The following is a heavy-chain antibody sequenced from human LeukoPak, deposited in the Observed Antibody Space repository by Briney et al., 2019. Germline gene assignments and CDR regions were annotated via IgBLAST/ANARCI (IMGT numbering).Heavy chain of an antibody. CDR1: GGSFSGYY. V-gene: IGHV4-34*01. J-gene: IGHJ4*02. CDR2: INHSGST. D-gene: IGHD3-22*01. Sequence: SETLSLTCAVYGGSFSGYYWSWIRQPPGKGLEWIGEINHSGSTNYNPSLKSRVAMSVDTSKNQFYLKLSSVTAADTAVYYCAVLYYYDSSGYSHFDYWGQGTLVTVSS. CDR3: AVLYYYDSSGYSHFDY.